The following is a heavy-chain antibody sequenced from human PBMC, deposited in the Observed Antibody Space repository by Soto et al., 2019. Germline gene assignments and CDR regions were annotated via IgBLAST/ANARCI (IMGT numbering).Heavy chain of an antibody. Sequence: PSETLSLTCAVSGGSISSGGYSWSWIRQPPGKGLEWIGYIYHSGSTYYNPSLKSRVTISVDRSKNQFSLKLSSVTAADMAVYYCARERVLLWFGELLPSNWFDPWGQGTLVTVSS. CDR2: IYHSGST. J-gene: IGHJ5*02. V-gene: IGHV4-30-2*01. CDR3: ARERVLLWFGELLPSNWFDP. CDR1: GGSISSGGYS. D-gene: IGHD3-10*01.